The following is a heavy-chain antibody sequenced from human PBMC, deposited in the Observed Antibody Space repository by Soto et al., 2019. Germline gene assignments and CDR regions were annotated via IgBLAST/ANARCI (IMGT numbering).Heavy chain of an antibody. Sequence: PSETLSLTCTVSGRSISSVNYYWSWIRQPPGKGLEWIGYIYYSGNTYYNPSLKSRVTISVDTSKNQFSLKLSSVTAADTAVYYCARQRSGWYNWFDPWGQRTPVTVSS. J-gene: IGHJ5*02. V-gene: IGHV4-30-4*01. CDR1: GRSISSVNYY. D-gene: IGHD6-19*01. CDR2: IYYSGNT. CDR3: ARQRSGWYNWFDP.